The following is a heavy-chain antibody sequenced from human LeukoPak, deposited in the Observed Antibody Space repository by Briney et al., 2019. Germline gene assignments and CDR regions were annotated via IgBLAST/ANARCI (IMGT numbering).Heavy chain of an antibody. Sequence: GGSLRLSCAATGFTFSSYEMNWVRQAPGKGLEWVSYISSSGSTIYYADSVKGRFTISRDNAKNSLYLQMNSLRAEDTAVYYCARARQWLGILDYWGQGTLVTVSS. CDR2: ISSSGSTI. V-gene: IGHV3-48*03. CDR3: ARARQWLGILDY. CDR1: GFTFSSYE. D-gene: IGHD6-19*01. J-gene: IGHJ4*02.